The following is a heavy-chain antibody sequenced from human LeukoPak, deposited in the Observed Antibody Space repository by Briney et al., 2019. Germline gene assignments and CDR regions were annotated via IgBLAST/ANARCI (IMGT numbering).Heavy chain of an antibody. CDR1: GGSISSGTYY. Sequence: SETLSLTCTVSGGSISSGTYYWSWIRQPAGKGLEWIGRIYTSGSTNYNPSLKSRVTISVDTSKNQFSLKLSSVTAADTAVYYCARNSCPSGSCYDNRGYFDYWGQGTLVTVSS. D-gene: IGHD2-15*01. V-gene: IGHV4-61*02. CDR3: ARNSCPSGSCYDNRGYFDY. J-gene: IGHJ4*02. CDR2: IYTSGST.